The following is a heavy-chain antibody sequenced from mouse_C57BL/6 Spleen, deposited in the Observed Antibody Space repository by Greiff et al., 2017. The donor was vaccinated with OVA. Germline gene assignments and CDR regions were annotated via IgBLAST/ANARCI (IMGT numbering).Heavy chain of an antibody. V-gene: IGHV3-1*01. CDR2: ISYSGST. J-gene: IGHJ2*01. CDR1: GYSITSGYD. D-gene: IGHD1-1*01. Sequence: EVQLVESGPGMVKPSQSLSLTCTVTGYSITSGYDWHWIRHFPGNKLEWMGYISYSGSTNYNPSLKSRISITHDTSKNHFFLKLNSVTTEDTATYYCARERELLYFDYWGQGTTLTVSS. CDR3: ARERELLYFDY.